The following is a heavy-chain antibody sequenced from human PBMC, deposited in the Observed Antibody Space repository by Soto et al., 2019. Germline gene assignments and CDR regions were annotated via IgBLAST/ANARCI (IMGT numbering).Heavy chain of an antibody. Sequence: SETLSLTCTVSGGSISSYYWSWIRQPPGKGLEWIGYIYYSGSTNYNPSLKSRVTISVDTSKNQFSLKLSSVTAADTAVYYCARSELGYCSGGSCSEFDYWGQGTLVTVSS. CDR1: GGSISSYY. CDR3: ARSELGYCSGGSCSEFDY. D-gene: IGHD2-15*01. V-gene: IGHV4-59*01. J-gene: IGHJ4*02. CDR2: IYYSGST.